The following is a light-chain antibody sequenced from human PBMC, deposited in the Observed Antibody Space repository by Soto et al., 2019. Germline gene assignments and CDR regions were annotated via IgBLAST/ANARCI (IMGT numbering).Light chain of an antibody. Sequence: DIQMTQSPSSVSASVGDRVTITCRASQGIARWLAWYQQKPGKAPKLLIYAASSLESGVPSRFSGSGSGTDFTLTISSLKPEDFATYYCQQANSFPWTFGQGTKVEIK. J-gene: IGKJ1*01. CDR3: QQANSFPWT. CDR1: QGIARW. V-gene: IGKV1-12*01. CDR2: AAS.